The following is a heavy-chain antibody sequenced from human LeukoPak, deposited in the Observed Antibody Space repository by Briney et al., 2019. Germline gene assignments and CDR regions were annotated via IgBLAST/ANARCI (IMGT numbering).Heavy chain of an antibody. V-gene: IGHV3-23*01. CDR3: AKSNGAWAFDI. J-gene: IGHJ3*02. CDR2: IINSGGST. CDR1: GFTFTTYA. D-gene: IGHD2-8*01. Sequence: GGSLRLSCAASGFTFTTYAMNRVRQAPGKGLEWVSAIINSGGSTYYADSVKGRFTISRDNSKNTLYLQMNSLRAEDTAVYYCAKSNGAWAFDIWGQGTMVTVSS.